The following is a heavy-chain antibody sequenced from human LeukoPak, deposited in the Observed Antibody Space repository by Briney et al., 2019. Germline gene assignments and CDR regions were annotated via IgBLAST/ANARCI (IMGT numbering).Heavy chain of an antibody. Sequence: GGSLRLSCAASGFTFSSYSMNWVRQAPGKGLEWVSSISSSSSYIYYADSVKGRFTISRDNAKNSLYLQMNSLRAEDTAVYYCARADCSGGSCNFGTHLFDYWGQGTLVTVSS. D-gene: IGHD2-15*01. CDR3: ARADCSGGSCNFGTHLFDY. J-gene: IGHJ4*02. CDR2: ISSSSSYI. V-gene: IGHV3-21*01. CDR1: GFTFSSYS.